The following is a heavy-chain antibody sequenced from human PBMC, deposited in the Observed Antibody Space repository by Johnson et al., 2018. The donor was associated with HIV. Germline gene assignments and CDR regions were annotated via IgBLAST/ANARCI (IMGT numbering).Heavy chain of an antibody. V-gene: IGHV3-30*02. Sequence: QVQLVESGGGLVQPGGSLRLSCAASGFTFSSYGMHWVRQAPGKGLEWVAFIRYDGSNTYDADSVRGRFTISRDNSKNTLYLQMNSLRAEDTAVYYCARAGARAFDIWGQGTMVTVSS. CDR1: GFTFSSYG. CDR3: ARAGARAFDI. J-gene: IGHJ3*02. D-gene: IGHD1-26*01. CDR2: IRYDGSNT.